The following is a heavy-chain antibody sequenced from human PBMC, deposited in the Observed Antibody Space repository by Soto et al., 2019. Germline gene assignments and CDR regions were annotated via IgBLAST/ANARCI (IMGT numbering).Heavy chain of an antibody. CDR3: AGQIFDSGP. D-gene: IGHD3-22*01. CDR2: IIPIFGTA. Sequence: GASVKVSCTASGGTFSSYAISWVRQAPGQGLEWMGGIIPIFGTADYAQKFQGRVTITADESKNTLYLQMSSLRAEDTAVYYCAGQIFDSGPWGQGTLVTVSS. J-gene: IGHJ5*02. CDR1: GGTFSSYA. V-gene: IGHV1-69*13.